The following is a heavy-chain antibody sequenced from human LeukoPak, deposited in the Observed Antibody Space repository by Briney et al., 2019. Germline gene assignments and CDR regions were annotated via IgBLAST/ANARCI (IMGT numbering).Heavy chain of an antibody. J-gene: IGHJ4*02. Sequence: GGSLRLSCAASGFTFSSYGMTWVRQAPGKGLEWVSGISGSGGTTYYADSVKGRFTISRDNSKNTLYLQMNSLRAEDTAVYYCARGLGYCSSTSCYGADYWGQGTLVTVSS. CDR1: GFTFSSYG. V-gene: IGHV3-23*01. D-gene: IGHD2-2*01. CDR2: ISGSGGTT. CDR3: ARGLGYCSSTSCYGADY.